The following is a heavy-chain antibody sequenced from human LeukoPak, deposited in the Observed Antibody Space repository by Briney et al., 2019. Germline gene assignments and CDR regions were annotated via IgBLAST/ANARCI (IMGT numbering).Heavy chain of an antibody. J-gene: IGHJ4*02. CDR3: AKSYYYGSGSYSFDY. CDR1: GFTFSSYG. D-gene: IGHD3-10*01. Sequence: GGSLRLSCAASGFTFSSYGMHWVRQAPGKGLEWVAVISYDGSNKYYADSVKGRFTISRDNSKNTLYLQMNGLRAEDTAVYYCAKSYYYGSGSYSFDYWGPGTLVTVSS. CDR2: ISYDGSNK. V-gene: IGHV3-30*18.